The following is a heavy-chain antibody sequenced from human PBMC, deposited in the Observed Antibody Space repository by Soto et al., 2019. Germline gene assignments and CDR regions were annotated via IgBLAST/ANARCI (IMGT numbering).Heavy chain of an antibody. CDR2: IIPIFGTA. J-gene: IGHJ5*02. CDR3: ARALSDYYDSSGSNPKVFDP. Sequence: SVKVSCKASGGTFSSYAISWVRQAPGQGLEWMGGIIPIFGTANYAQKFQGRVTITADESTSTAYMELSSLRSEDTAVYYCARALSDYYDSSGSNPKVFDPWGQGTLVTASS. V-gene: IGHV1-69*13. D-gene: IGHD3-22*01. CDR1: GGTFSSYA.